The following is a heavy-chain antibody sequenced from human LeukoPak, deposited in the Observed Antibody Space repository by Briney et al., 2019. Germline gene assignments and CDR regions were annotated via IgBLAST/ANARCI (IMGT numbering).Heavy chain of an antibody. D-gene: IGHD3-10*01. CDR3: AIASGSYYGGEYFQH. Sequence: GGSLRLSCAASGFTFNSYGMFWVRQAPGKGLEWVAVIWYDGSNKYYVDSVKGRFTISRDDSKNTVYLQMNSLRAEDTAVYYCAIASGSYYGGEYFQHWGQGTLVTVSS. CDR1: GFTFNSYG. V-gene: IGHV3-33*01. CDR2: IWYDGSNK. J-gene: IGHJ1*01.